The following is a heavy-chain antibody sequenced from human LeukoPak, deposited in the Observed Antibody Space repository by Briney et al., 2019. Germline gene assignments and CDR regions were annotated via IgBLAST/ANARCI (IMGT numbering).Heavy chain of an antibody. Sequence: SVKVSCKASGGTFSSYAISWVRQAPGQGLEWTGGIIPIFGTANYAQKFQGRVTITADESTSTAYMELSSLRSEDTAVYYCAREPPVYCSSTSCYNDPFDPWGQGTLVTVSS. CDR3: AREPPVYCSSTSCYNDPFDP. V-gene: IGHV1-69*01. CDR2: IIPIFGTA. D-gene: IGHD2-2*02. CDR1: GGTFSSYA. J-gene: IGHJ5*02.